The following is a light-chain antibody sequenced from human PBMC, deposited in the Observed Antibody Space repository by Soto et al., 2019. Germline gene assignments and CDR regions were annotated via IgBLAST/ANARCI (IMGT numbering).Light chain of an antibody. J-gene: IGLJ2*01. CDR2: SSN. CDR1: SSNIGSNT. CDR3: AAWDDSLNGNVL. Sequence: QTVVTQPPSVSGTPGQRVTISCSGSSSNIGSNTVKWYQQLPGTAPKLLIYSSNQRPSGVPDRFSGSKSGTSASLAISGLQSEDEADYYCAAWDDSLNGNVLFGGGTKVTVL. V-gene: IGLV1-44*01.